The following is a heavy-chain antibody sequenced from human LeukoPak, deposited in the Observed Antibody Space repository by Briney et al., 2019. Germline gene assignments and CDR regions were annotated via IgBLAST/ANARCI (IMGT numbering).Heavy chain of an antibody. CDR3: ATLYGDPRGYFDL. V-gene: IGHV4-39*07. CDR2: VFYNGAT. Sequence: SETLSLTCIVPGGSISSSIYYWAWVRQPPGKGLEWIGTVFYNGATQYSPSLRSRVTISVDKSKNQFSLKLSSVTAADTAVYYCATLYGDPRGYFDLWGRGTLVTVSS. D-gene: IGHD4-17*01. J-gene: IGHJ2*01. CDR1: GGSISSSIYY.